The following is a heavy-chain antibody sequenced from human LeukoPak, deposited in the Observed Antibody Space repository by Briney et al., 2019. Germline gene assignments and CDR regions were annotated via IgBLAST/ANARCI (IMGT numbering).Heavy chain of an antibody. CDR3: ARVFYDSSGYYYDY. CDR2: ISSAGGST. J-gene: IGHJ4*02. Sequence: GGSLRLSCAASGFTFSSYAMLWVRQAPGKGLEYVSAISSAGGSTYYANSVKGRFTISRDNSKSTLFLQMDSLRAEDMAVYYCARVFYDSSGYYYDYWGQGTLVTVSS. CDR1: GFTFSSYA. D-gene: IGHD3-22*01. V-gene: IGHV3-64*01.